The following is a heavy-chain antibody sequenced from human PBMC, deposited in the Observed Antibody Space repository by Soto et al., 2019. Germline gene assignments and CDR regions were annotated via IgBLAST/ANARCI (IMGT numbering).Heavy chain of an antibody. J-gene: IGHJ6*02. V-gene: IGHV3-11*01. D-gene: IGHD2-15*01. CDR1: GFSFSDYY. Sequence: QVQLVESGGGLVKPGGSLRLSCAASGFSFSDYYMSWIRQAPGKGLEWVSYISSSGSTIYYEDSVKGRFTVSRDNAKDSLWLQVNSLRADDTAVYYCARNGYCSRDACSYGVDVWGQGTTVTVSS. CDR2: ISSSGSTI. CDR3: ARNGYCSRDACSYGVDV.